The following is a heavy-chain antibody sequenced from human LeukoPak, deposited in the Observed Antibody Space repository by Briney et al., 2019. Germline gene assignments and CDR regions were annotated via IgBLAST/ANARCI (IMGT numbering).Heavy chain of an antibody. Sequence: GRSLRLSCAASGFTFSSYGMHWVRRAPGKGLEWVAVIWYVGSNKYYADSVKGRFTISRDNSKNTLYLQMNSLRAEDTAVYYCARDGATTGFDYWGQGTLVTVSS. J-gene: IGHJ4*02. D-gene: IGHD1-26*01. CDR3: ARDGATTGFDY. CDR2: IWYVGSNK. V-gene: IGHV3-33*01. CDR1: GFTFSSYG.